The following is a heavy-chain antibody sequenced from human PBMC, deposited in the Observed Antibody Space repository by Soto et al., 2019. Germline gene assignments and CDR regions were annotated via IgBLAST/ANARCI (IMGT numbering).Heavy chain of an antibody. Sequence: QVQLVQSGTEVKKPGASVKVSCKTSGYSFANQAINWVRQAPGQGLEWVGWISGRSGNSNYAETVRGRVTLTTDTSRGTAHLELRALTTDDTAVYYCARVVPGAEAWFGPWGQGTLVTVSS. CDR2: ISGRSGNS. V-gene: IGHV1-18*01. CDR3: ARVVPGAEAWFGP. D-gene: IGHD2-2*01. J-gene: IGHJ5*02. CDR1: GYSFANQA.